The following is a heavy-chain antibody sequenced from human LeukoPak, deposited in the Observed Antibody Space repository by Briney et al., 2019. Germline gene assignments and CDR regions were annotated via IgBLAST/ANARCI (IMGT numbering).Heavy chain of an antibody. CDR1: GYSISSGYY. V-gene: IGHV4-38-2*02. D-gene: IGHD2-15*01. J-gene: IGHJ4*02. CDR3: ARDRSYCSGGSCSYYFDY. CDR2: IYHSGLI. Sequence: PSETLSLTCNVSGYSISSGYYWGWIRQPPGKGLEWITSIYHSGLIYYNPSLKSRITISMDTSKNQFSLKLSSVTAADTAVYYCARDRSYCSGGSCSYYFDYWGQGTLVTVSS.